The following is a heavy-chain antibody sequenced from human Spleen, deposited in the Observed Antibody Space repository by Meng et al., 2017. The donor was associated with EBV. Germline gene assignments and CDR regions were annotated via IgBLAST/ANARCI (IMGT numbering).Heavy chain of an antibody. Sequence: TVKEPGTALMKPTPTLTLTCPFSGFSLDTSGVAGGWIRQPPGKPLEWLALIYWDDDKRYSPSLENRLTITRGTSRNQMVLTITNVAPADTGTYFCVHTSTPSSWQPDFWGQGILVTVSS. CDR3: VHTSTPSSWQPDF. J-gene: IGHJ4*02. CDR2: IYWDDDK. CDR1: GFSLDTSGVA. V-gene: IGHV2-5*02. D-gene: IGHD6-13*01.